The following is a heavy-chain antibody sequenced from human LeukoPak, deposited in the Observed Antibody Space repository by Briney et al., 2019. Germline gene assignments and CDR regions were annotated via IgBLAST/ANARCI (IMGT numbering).Heavy chain of an antibody. CDR2: IYSGGST. V-gene: IGHV3-66*01. Sequence: GGSLRLSCAASGFTVSSNYMSWVRQAPGKGLEWVSVIYSGGSTYYADSVKGRFTISRGNSKNTLYLQMNSLRAEDTAVYYCARDWFHAIDYWGQGTLVTVSS. CDR1: GFTVSSNY. D-gene: IGHD2/OR15-2a*01. J-gene: IGHJ4*02. CDR3: ARDWFHAIDY.